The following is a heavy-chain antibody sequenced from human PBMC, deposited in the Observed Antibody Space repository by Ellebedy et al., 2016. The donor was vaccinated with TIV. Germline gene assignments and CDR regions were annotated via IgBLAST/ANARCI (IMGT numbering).Heavy chain of an antibody. D-gene: IGHD6-19*01. CDR2: INPNSGGT. J-gene: IGHJ4*02. CDR3: ARDPSSGWSDPQYYFDY. Sequence: ASVKVSXXASGYTFTSYGISWVRQAPGQGLEWMGWINPNSGGTNYAQKFQGWVTMTRDTSISTAYMELSRLRSDDTAVYYCARDPSSGWSDPQYYFDYWGQGTLVTVSS. CDR1: GYTFTSYG. V-gene: IGHV1-2*04.